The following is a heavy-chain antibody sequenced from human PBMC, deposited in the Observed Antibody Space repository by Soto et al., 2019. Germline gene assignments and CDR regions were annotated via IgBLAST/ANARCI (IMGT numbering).Heavy chain of an antibody. D-gene: IGHD2-15*01. CDR1: GYSFTSYW. J-gene: IGHJ5*02. Sequence: XDSLTISCKGSGYSFTSYWIGLVLQMPGKGLEWMGIIYPGDSDTRYSPSFQGQVAISADKSISTAYLQWSSLKASDTAMYYCARYVVVASGGWFDPWGQGTLVTVP. CDR3: ARYVVVASGGWFDP. CDR2: IYPGDSDT. V-gene: IGHV5-51*01.